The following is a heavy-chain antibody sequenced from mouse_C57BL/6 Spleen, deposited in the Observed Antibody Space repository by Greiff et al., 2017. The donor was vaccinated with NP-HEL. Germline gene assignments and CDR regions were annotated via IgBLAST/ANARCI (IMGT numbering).Heavy chain of an antibody. CDR1: GFTFSDYY. J-gene: IGHJ4*01. CDR3: ARHWEYYAMDY. D-gene: IGHD4-1*01. V-gene: IGHV5-12*01. CDR2: ISNGGGST. Sequence: EVMLVESGGGLVQPGGSLKLSCAASGFTFSDYYMYWVRQTPEKRLEWVAYISNGGGSTYYPDTVKGRFTISRDNAKNTLYSQMSRLKSEDTAMYYGARHWEYYAMDYWGQGTSVTVSS.